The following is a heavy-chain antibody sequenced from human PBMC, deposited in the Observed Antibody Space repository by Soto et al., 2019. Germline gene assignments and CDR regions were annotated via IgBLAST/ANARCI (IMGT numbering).Heavy chain of an antibody. CDR2: SIPIFGTA. CDR3: AKPKYGYYYGMDV. Sequence: QVQLVQSGAEVKKPGSSVKVSCKASGGTFSSYAISWVRQAPGQGLEWMGGSIPIFGTANYAQKFQGRDTITADEYTSTAYMELSSLRSEDTAVYYCAKPKYGYYYGMDVWGQGTTVTVSS. J-gene: IGHJ6*02. V-gene: IGHV1-69*01. D-gene: IGHD3-10*01. CDR1: GGTFSSYA.